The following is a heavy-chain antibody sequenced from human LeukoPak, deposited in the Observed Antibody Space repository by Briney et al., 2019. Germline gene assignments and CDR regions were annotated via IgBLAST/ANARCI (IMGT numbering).Heavy chain of an antibody. CDR1: GFTFSSYG. D-gene: IGHD7-27*01. J-gene: IGHJ4*02. CDR2: ISYDGSNK. Sequence: GRSLRLSCAASGFTFSSYGMHWVRQAPGKGLEWVAVISYDGSNKYYADSVKGRFTISRDNSKNTLYLQMKSLRAEDTAVYFCAKVLTGSQDYWGQGTLVTASS. CDR3: AKVLTGSQDY. V-gene: IGHV3-30*18.